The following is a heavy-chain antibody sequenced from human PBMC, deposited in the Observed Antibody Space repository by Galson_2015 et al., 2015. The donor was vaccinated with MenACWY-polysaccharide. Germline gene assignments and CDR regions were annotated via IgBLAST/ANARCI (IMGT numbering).Heavy chain of an antibody. CDR1: GFTFSTYA. CDR2: ISYDGSDT. D-gene: IGHD4/OR15-4a*01. J-gene: IGHJ4*02. CDR3: ARVATAKYPFGNFDY. Sequence: SLRLSCAASGFTFSTYAMHWVRQAPGKGLEWVAIISYDGSDTYYADSVKGRFTISRDNSKNTLFLQMNSLRVEDTSVYYCARVATAKYPFGNFDYWGQGTLVTVSS. V-gene: IGHV3-30-3*01.